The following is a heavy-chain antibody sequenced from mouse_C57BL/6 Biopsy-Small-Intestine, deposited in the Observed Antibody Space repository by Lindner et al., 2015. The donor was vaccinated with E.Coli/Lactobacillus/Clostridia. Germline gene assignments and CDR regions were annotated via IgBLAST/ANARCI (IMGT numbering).Heavy chain of an antibody. CDR1: GYTFTDYV. CDR3: ARNHDSNNDAMDY. Sequence: VQLQESGPELVKPGASVKMSCKASGYTFTDYVMHWVKQKPGQGLEWIGYINPYNDGTKYNEKFKGKATLTSDKSSSTAYIEFSSLTSEDSAVYYCARNHDSNNDAMDYWGQGTSVTVSS. D-gene: IGHD2-5*01. J-gene: IGHJ4*01. CDR2: INPYNDGT. V-gene: IGHV1-14*01.